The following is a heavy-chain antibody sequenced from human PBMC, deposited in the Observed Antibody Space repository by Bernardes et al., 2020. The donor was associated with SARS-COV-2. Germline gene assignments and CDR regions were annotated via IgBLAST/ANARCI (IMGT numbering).Heavy chain of an antibody. Sequence: SQTLSLTCAISGDSVSSNSAAWNWIRQSPSRGLEWLGRTYYRSKWYNDYAVSVKSRITINPDTSKNQFSLQLNSVTPEDTAVYYCARDRGSGYYYYYYGMDVWGQGTTVTVSS. V-gene: IGHV6-1*01. D-gene: IGHD3-22*01. J-gene: IGHJ6*02. CDR1: GDSVSSNSAA. CDR2: TYYRSKWYN. CDR3: ARDRGSGYYYYYYGMDV.